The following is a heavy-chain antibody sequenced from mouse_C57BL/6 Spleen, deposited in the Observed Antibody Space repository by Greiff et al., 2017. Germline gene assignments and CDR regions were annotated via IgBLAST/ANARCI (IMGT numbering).Heavy chain of an antibody. J-gene: IGHJ1*03. CDR2: INPNNGGT. Sequence: VQLQQSGPELVKPGASVKISCKASGYTFTDYYMNWVKQSPGKSLEWIGDINPNNGGTSYNQKFKGKATLTVDKSSSTAYMELRSLTSEDSAVYYCASTYYYGDWYFDVWGTGTTVTVSS. CDR3: ASTYYYGDWYFDV. V-gene: IGHV1-26*01. CDR1: GYTFTDYY. D-gene: IGHD1-1*01.